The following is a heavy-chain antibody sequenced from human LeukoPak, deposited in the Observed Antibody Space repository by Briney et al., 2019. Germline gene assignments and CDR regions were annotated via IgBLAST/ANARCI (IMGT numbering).Heavy chain of an antibody. CDR1: GFTFSSYG. D-gene: IGHD4-23*01. Sequence: PGGSLRLSCAASGFTFSSYGMHWVRQAPGKGLEWVAFIRYDESNQYYADSVKGRFTIPRDNSKSTLHLQMNSLKVEDTAVYYCAKGYGGSHFDYWGQGALVAVSS. V-gene: IGHV3-30*02. CDR3: AKGYGGSHFDY. CDR2: IRYDESNQ. J-gene: IGHJ4*02.